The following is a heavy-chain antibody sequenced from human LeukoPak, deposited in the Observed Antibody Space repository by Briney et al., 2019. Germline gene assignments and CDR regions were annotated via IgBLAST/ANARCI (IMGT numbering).Heavy chain of an antibody. CDR3: ASPRGYCSSTSCQAMGA. CDR1: GFTFSSYS. J-gene: IGHJ5*02. V-gene: IGHV3-21*01. Sequence: KPGGSLRLSCAASGFTFSSYSMNWVRQAPGKGLEWVSSISSSSSYIYYADSVKGRFTISRDNAKNSLYLQMNSLRAEDTAVYYCASPRGYCSSTSCQAMGAWGQGTLVTVSS. CDR2: ISSSSSYI. D-gene: IGHD2-2*01.